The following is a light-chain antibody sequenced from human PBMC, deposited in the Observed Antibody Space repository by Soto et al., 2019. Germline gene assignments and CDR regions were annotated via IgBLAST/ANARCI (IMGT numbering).Light chain of an antibody. CDR1: SNDVGGYTY. V-gene: IGLV2-14*01. CDR3: SSYSTTSSPHVL. Sequence: QSALTQPPSASGSPGQSVTISCTGTSNDVGGYTYVSWYQQHPGKAPKLMIYEVTYRPSGVSTRFSASKSGSTASLTISGIQAEDEADYYCSSYSTTSSPHVLFGGGTKVTVL. J-gene: IGLJ2*01. CDR2: EVT.